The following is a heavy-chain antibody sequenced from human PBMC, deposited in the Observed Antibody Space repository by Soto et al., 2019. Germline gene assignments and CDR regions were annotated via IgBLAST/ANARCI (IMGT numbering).Heavy chain of an antibody. D-gene: IGHD2-2*01. CDR3: SIGSWSAETFDV. CDR1: GGTFNTYT. V-gene: IGHV1-69*02. Sequence: ASVKVSCKAAGGTFNTYTLIWVRQAPGHGLEWMGRIIPMVTVTNSAQKFQGRLTLTADKSTGTAFMELTSLRSDDTAVYYCSIGSWSAETFDVCGQGTMVTVSS. J-gene: IGHJ3*01. CDR2: IIPMVTVT.